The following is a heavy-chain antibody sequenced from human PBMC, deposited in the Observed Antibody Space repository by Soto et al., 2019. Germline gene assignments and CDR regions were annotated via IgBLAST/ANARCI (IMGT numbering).Heavy chain of an antibody. D-gene: IGHD2-2*01. CDR1: GFTFSSYA. CDR2: ISYDGSNK. J-gene: IGHJ4*02. V-gene: IGHV3-30-3*01. Sequence: GGALRLCCAASGFTFSSYAMHWVRQAPGKGLEWVAVISYDGSNKYYADSVKGRFTISRDNSKNTLYLQMNSLRAEDTAVYYCARGPSSLTRFDYWGQGTLVTVSS. CDR3: ARGPSSLTRFDY.